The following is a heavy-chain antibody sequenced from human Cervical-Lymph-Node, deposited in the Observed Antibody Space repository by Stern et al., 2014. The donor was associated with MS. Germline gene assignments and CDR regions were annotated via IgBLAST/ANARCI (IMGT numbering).Heavy chain of an antibody. CDR3: AMPLGYYYGMDV. J-gene: IGHJ6*02. CDR2: IWYDGSNQ. V-gene: IGHV3-33*01. CDR1: GFIFNDYA. Sequence: VQLVESGGGVVQPGRSLRLSCAASGFIFNDYAMHWVRQAPGKGLEWVAVIWYDGSNQYYIDSVKGRFTISRDNSKNTLYLQMSSLRAEDTAVYYCAMPLGYYYGMDVWGQGTTVTVSS.